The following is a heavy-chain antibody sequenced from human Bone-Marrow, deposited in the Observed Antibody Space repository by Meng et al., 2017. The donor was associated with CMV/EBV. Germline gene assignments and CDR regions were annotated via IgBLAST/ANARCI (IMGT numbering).Heavy chain of an antibody. CDR2: ISYDGSNK. CDR3: AGTDSSSWYLYYYGMDV. Sequence: GESLKISCAASGFTFSSYAMHWVRQAPGKGLEWVAVISYDGSNKYYADSVKGRFTISRDNSKNTLYLQMNSLRAEDTAVYYCAGTDSSSWYLYYYGMDVWGQGTTVTVSS. D-gene: IGHD6-13*01. V-gene: IGHV3-30*04. J-gene: IGHJ6*02. CDR1: GFTFSSYA.